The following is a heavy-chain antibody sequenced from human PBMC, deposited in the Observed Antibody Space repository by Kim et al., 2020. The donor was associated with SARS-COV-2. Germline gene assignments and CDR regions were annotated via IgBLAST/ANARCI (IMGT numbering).Heavy chain of an antibody. J-gene: IGHJ6*02. D-gene: IGHD4-17*01. CDR2: VHQDGSDK. Sequence: GWSLRLSCAPSGFPFSNCWMGWIRQPPGQVLKWFAIVHQDGSDKYYVDSVRGRFSISRDNAKNSLYLQMSGLSVEDTAVYYCARATGNVDVWGQGTTVTVSS. CDR1: GFPFSNCW. V-gene: IGHV3-7*04. CDR3: ARATGNVDV.